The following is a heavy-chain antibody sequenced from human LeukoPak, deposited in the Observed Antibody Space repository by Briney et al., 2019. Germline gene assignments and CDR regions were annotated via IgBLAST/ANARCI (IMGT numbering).Heavy chain of an antibody. Sequence: PGGSLRLSCAASGFTFSSYAMSWVRQAPGKGLEWVSGIVGSGDNTYYADSVKGRFTISRDNSKNTLHLQMNNLRAEDTAVYYCAKGHGAGKLSALDYWGQGTLVTVSS. CDR3: AKGHGAGKLSALDY. V-gene: IGHV3-23*01. CDR2: IVGSGDNT. CDR1: GFTFSSYA. D-gene: IGHD3-10*01. J-gene: IGHJ4*02.